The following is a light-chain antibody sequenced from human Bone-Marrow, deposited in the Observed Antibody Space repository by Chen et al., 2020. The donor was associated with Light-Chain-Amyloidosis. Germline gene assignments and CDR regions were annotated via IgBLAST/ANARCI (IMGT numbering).Light chain of an antibody. CDR3: QLWDSSSDHYV. Sequence: SYVVTPPPSVSVTPGQTARIPCGGNNIGSKSVPWYQQKPGQAPVLVVYYDTERPSGIPERISGSNSGNTATLTINRVEAGDEADYYCQLWDSSSDHYVFATGTNVTVL. CDR2: YDT. V-gene: IGLV3-21*02. CDR1: NIGSKS. J-gene: IGLJ1*01.